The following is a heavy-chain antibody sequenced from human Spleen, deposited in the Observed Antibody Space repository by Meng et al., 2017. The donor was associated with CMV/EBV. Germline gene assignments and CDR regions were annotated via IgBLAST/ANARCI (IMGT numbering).Heavy chain of an antibody. CDR2: IYHSGST. V-gene: IGHV4-39*07. J-gene: IGHJ4*02. CDR3: ARARFDY. Sequence: SETLSLTCTVSGASVSSASYYWGWVRQPPGKGLEWIGSIYHSGSTYYNPSLKSRVTISVDTSKNQFSLKLSSVTAADTAVYYCARARFDYWGQGTLVTVSS. CDR1: GASVSSASYY.